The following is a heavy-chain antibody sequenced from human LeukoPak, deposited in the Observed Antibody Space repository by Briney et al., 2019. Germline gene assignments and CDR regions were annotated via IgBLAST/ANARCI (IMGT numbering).Heavy chain of an antibody. V-gene: IGHV4-59*12. CDR2: IYYSGST. D-gene: IGHD4-17*01. Sequence: PSETLSLTCTVSGGSISPYHWNWIRQPPGKGLEWIGSIYYSGSTYYNPSLKSRVTISVDTSKNQFSLKLSSVTAADTAVYYCARGSVTPAYFDYWGQGTLVTVSS. CDR1: GGSISPYH. CDR3: ARGSVTPAYFDY. J-gene: IGHJ4*02.